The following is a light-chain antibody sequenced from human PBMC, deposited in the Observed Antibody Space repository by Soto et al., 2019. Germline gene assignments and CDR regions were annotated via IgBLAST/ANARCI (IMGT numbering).Light chain of an antibody. Sequence: QSVLTQPASVSGSPGQSITISCTGTSSDIGAYNFVSWYQQHPGKAPELMLYDVNIRPSAVSNRFSGSKSGNTAFLTISGLQAETDADYYCSSWTTSTTMIFGGGTKRTVL. J-gene: IGLJ2*01. CDR1: SSDIGAYNF. CDR2: DVN. V-gene: IGLV2-14*03. CDR3: SSWTTSTTMI.